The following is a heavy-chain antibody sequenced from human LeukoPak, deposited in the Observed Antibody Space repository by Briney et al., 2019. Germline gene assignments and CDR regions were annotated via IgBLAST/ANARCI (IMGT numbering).Heavy chain of an antibody. Sequence: PSETLSLTCTVSGGSLSSSSYYWGWVRQPPGKGLEWVGSIYYSGSTYYNPSLKSRVTISVDTSKDQFSLKLSSVTAADTAVYYCARTGSDGDYVGYWGQGTLVTVSS. CDR3: ARTGSDGDYVGY. D-gene: IGHD4-17*01. J-gene: IGHJ4*02. V-gene: IGHV4-39*01. CDR2: IYYSGST. CDR1: GGSLSSSSYY.